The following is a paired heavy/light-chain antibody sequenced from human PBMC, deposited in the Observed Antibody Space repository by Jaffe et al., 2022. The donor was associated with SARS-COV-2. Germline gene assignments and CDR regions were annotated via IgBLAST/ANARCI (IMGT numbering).Heavy chain of an antibody. Sequence: EVQLVESGGGLVQPGGSLRLSCAASGFTFSSHAMSWVRQAPGKGLEWVSTISAGGGTTYYAGSVKGRFTISRDNSKNTLSLQMNSLRVEDTAVYYCAKASGSSWNIFDYWGQGTLVTVSS. D-gene: IGHD6-13*01. J-gene: IGHJ4*02. CDR2: ISAGGGTT. CDR3: AKASGSSWNIFDY. CDR1: GFTFSSHA. V-gene: IGHV3-23*04.
Light chain of an antibody. J-gene: IGKJ2*01. CDR2: DAS. CDR1: QSISSY. V-gene: IGKV1-39*01. Sequence: DIQMTQSPSSLSASVGDRVTITCRASQSISSYLNWYQQKPGKAPKLLIYDASRLESGVPSGFSGRGSGTDFTLTISSLQPEDFATYYCQQSYSTPYTFGQGTKLEIK. CDR3: QQSYSTPYT.